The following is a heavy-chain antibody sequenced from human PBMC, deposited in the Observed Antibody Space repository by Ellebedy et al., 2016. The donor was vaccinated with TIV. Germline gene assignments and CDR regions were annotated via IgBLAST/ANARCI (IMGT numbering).Heavy chain of an antibody. CDR1: AYSFINCW. J-gene: IGHJ4*02. CDR2: IDLSDSDT. Sequence: GESLKISCQGSAYSFINCWIVWVRQMPGRGLEWMGIIDLSDSDTRYSPSFQGQVTISADRSVTTAYLHFNSLKPSDTAVYYCAKLGHRATPDDSWGQGTLVTVSS. D-gene: IGHD1-14*01. CDR3: AKLGHRATPDDS. V-gene: IGHV5-51*01.